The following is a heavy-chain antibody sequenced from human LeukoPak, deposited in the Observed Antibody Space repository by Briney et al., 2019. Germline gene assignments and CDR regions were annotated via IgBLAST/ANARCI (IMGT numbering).Heavy chain of an antibody. J-gene: IGHJ4*02. CDR3: AKDRGFAATIPINFDY. V-gene: IGHV3-9*01. Sequence: GGSLRLSCVASGFTFDDYAMHWVRQAPGKGLEWVSGISWNSGSIGYADSVKGRFTISRDNAKNSLYLQMNSLRAEDTALYYCAKDRGFAATIPINFDYWGQGTLVTVSS. CDR1: GFTFDDYA. CDR2: ISWNSGSI. D-gene: IGHD5-12*01.